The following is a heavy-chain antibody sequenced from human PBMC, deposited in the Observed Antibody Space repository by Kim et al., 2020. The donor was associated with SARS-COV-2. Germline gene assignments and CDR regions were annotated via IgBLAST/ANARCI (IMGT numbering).Heavy chain of an antibody. D-gene: IGHD3-22*01. CDR3: AREHRGNYYDSSGDFDY. V-gene: IGHV1-46*01. J-gene: IGHJ4*02. Sequence: CQGKVTMTRDKSTSTVYMELSSLRSDDTAVYYCAREHRGNYYDSSGDFDYWGQGTLVTVSS.